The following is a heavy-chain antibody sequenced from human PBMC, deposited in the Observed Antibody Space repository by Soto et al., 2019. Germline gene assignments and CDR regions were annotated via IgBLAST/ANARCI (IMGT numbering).Heavy chain of an antibody. V-gene: IGHV3-23*01. J-gene: IGHJ4*02. CDR2: ISGSGGCT. Sequence: GGSLRLSCAASGFTFSSYAMSWVRQAPGKGLEWVSAISGSGGCTYYADSVKGRFTISRDNSKNTLYLQMNSLRAGDTAVYYCAKSIGYCSSTSCQIFDYWGQGTLVTVSS. D-gene: IGHD2-2*01. CDR3: AKSIGYCSSTSCQIFDY. CDR1: GFTFSSYA.